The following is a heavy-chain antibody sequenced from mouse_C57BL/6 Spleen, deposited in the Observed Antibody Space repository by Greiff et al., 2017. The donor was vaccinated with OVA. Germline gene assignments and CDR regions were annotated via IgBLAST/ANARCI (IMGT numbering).Heavy chain of an antibody. J-gene: IGHJ2*01. CDR3: TRERLPYYFDY. Sequence: EVQLVESGEGLVKPGGSLKLSCAASGFTFSSYAMSWVRQTPEKRLEWVAYISSGGDYIYYADTVKGRFTISSDNARNTLYLQMSSLKSEDTAMYYCTRERLPYYFDYWGQGTTLTVSS. CDR1: GFTFSSYA. V-gene: IGHV5-9-1*02. CDR2: ISSGGDYI.